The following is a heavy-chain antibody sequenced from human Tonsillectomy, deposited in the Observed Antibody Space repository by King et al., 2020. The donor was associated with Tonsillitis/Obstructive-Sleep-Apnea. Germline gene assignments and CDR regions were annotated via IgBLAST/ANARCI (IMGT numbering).Heavy chain of an antibody. CDR2: INGDGSSP. D-gene: IGHD6-19*01. CDR3: ARAYSGGFDC. J-gene: IGHJ4*02. V-gene: IGHV3-74*01. CDR1: GFTFSRYW. Sequence: VQLVESGGGLVQPGGSLRLSCAASGFTFSRYWMHWVRQAPGKGLVLVSRINGDGSSPTYADSVKGRFTISRDNAKNTLYLQMNSLRAEDTAVYYCARAYSGGFDCWGQGTLVTVSS.